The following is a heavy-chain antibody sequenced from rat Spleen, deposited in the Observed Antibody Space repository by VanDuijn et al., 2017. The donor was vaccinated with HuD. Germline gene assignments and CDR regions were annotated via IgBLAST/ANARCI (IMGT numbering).Heavy chain of an antibody. CDR2: ISPSGGST. D-gene: IGHD1-2*01. V-gene: IGHV5-25*01. Sequence: EVQLVESGGGLVQPGRSLKLSCAASGFTFSNYDMAWVRQAPTKGLEWVASISPSGGSTYYRDSVKGRFTVSRDNAKSTLYLQMDSLRSEDTATYYCARHYYYSSYYVMDAWGQGASVTVSS. CDR1: GFTFSNYD. CDR3: ARHYYYSSYYVMDA. J-gene: IGHJ4*01.